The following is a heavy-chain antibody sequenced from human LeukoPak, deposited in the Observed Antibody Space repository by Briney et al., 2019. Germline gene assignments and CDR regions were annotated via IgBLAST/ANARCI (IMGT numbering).Heavy chain of an antibody. D-gene: IGHD6-19*01. CDR3: AASRWSGALDF. CDR1: GFIFRDYW. J-gene: IGHJ4*02. V-gene: IGHV3-74*01. CDR2: IDRDGFPT. Sequence: GGSLRLSCAASGFIFRDYWMLWVRQAPGKGLIWVSRIDRDGFPTIYADSVKGRFTASRYNARNTLYLQMNNLREDNSGVYYCAASRWSGALDFWGKGSLVTVSS.